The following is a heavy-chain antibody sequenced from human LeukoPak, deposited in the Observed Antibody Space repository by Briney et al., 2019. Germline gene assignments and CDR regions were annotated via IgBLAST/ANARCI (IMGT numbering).Heavy chain of an antibody. Sequence: GGSLRLSCAASGFTFSSYSMNWVRQAPGKGLEWVSYISGSSSTIYYADSVKGRFTISRDNAKNSLYLQMNSLRAEDTAVYYCARDPRSGWDAFDIWGQGTMVTVSS. D-gene: IGHD6-19*01. CDR3: ARDPRSGWDAFDI. J-gene: IGHJ3*02. CDR1: GFTFSSYS. V-gene: IGHV3-48*01. CDR2: ISGSSSTI.